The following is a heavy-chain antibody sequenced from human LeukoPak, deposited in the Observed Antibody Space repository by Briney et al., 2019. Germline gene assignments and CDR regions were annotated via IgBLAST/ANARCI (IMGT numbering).Heavy chain of an antibody. Sequence: SETLSLTCTVSGGSISSYYWSWIRQPPGKGLEWIGYIYYGGSTNYNPSLKSRVIISVDTPKSQFSLKLSSVTAADTAVYYCARLSRGAYYYGMDVWGQGTTVTVSS. CDR3: ARLSRGAYYYGMDV. CDR2: IYYGGST. CDR1: GGSISSYY. D-gene: IGHD3-16*01. J-gene: IGHJ6*02. V-gene: IGHV4-59*08.